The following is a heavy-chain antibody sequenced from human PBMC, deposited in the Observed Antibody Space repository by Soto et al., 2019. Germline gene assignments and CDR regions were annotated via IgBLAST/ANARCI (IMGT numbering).Heavy chain of an antibody. D-gene: IGHD2-8*01. Sequence: GGSLRLSCAASGFTFSSYGIHWVRQAPGRGLEWVAVISYDGSNKFYADSVKGRFTISRDNSKNTLYLQMNSLRVEDTAVYYCARDPYCSNGGSCHFDHWGQGVLVTV. CDR2: ISYDGSNK. CDR3: ARDPYCSNGGSCHFDH. CDR1: GFTFSSYG. J-gene: IGHJ4*02. V-gene: IGHV3-30*03.